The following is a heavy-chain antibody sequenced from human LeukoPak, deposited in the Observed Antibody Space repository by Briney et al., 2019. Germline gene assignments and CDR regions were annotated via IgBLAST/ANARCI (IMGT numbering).Heavy chain of an antibody. V-gene: IGHV5-51*01. CDR3: VRNCWSSSSCSDY. Sequence: GESLKISCKGSGYSFSSYWIAWVRQMPGTGLEWMGIIYPGDSDARYSPSFQGQVTISVDKSISTAYLQWSSLKASDTAMYYCVRNCWSSSSCSDYWGQGTLVTVSS. D-gene: IGHD2-2*01. CDR2: IYPGDSDA. CDR1: GYSFSSYW. J-gene: IGHJ4*02.